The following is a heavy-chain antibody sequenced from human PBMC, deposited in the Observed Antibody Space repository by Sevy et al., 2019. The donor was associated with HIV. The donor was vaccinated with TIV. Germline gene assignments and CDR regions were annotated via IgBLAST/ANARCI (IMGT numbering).Heavy chain of an antibody. V-gene: IGHV1-24*01. J-gene: IGHJ4*02. Sequence: ATVKVSCKVSGYTLTELSMHWVRQAPGKGLEWMGGFDPEDGETIYEQKFQGRGTMTEDTSTDTAYMELSSLRSEDTAVYYCASDSSGWPYLDYWGQGTLVTVSS. D-gene: IGHD6-19*01. CDR1: GYTLTELS. CDR2: FDPEDGET. CDR3: ASDSSGWPYLDY.